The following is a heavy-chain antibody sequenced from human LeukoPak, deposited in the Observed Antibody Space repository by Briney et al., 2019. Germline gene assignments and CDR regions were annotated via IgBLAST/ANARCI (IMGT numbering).Heavy chain of an antibody. J-gene: IGHJ4*02. V-gene: IGHV3-64D*09. D-gene: IGHD3-3*01. CDR3: VRGLRSATDY. Sequence: PGGSLRLSCSASGFSFSSYAMHWVRQAPGKGLEYVSTISTNGGSTDYADSVKGRFTISRDNSKNTLFLQMSSLRAEDTAVYYCVRGLRSATDYWGQGTLVTVSS. CDR2: ISTNGGST. CDR1: GFSFSSYA.